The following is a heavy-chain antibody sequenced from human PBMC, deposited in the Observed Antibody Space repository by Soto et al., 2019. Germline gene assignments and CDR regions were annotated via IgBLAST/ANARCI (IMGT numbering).Heavy chain of an antibody. V-gene: IGHV4-39*01. CDR1: GVSISSSSYY. J-gene: IGHJ5*02. CDR3: AREGYGSGITLFDP. D-gene: IGHD3-10*01. CDR2: IYYSGST. Sequence: TLSLTCTVSGVSISSSSYYWGWIRQPPGKGLEWIGSIYYSGSTYYNPSLKSRVTISVDTSKNQFSLKLSSVTAADTAVYYCAREGYGSGITLFDPWGQGTLVTVSS.